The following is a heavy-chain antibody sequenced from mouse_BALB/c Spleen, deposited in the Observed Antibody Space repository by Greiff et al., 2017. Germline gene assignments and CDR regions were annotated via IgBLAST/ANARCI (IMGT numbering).Heavy chain of an antibody. CDR2: IWSGGST. Sequence: QVQLQQSGPGLVQPSQSLSITCTVSGFSLTSYGVHWVRQSPGKGLEWLGVIWSGGSTDYNAAFISRLSISKDNSKSQVFFKMNSLQANDTAIYYCARNPLYYGNLFAYWGQGTLVTVSA. CDR3: ARNPLYYGNLFAY. CDR1: GFSLTSYG. V-gene: IGHV2-2*02. J-gene: IGHJ3*01. D-gene: IGHD2-1*01.